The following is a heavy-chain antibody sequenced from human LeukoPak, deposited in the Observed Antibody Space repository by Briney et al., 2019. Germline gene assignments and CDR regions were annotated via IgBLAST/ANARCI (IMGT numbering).Heavy chain of an antibody. CDR2: IYYSGST. V-gene: IGHV4-31*03. CDR3: ARVSGYYDSNYFDY. CDR1: GGSISSGGYY. Sequence: SETLSLTCTVSGGSISSGGYYWSWIRQHPGKGLEWIGYIYYSGSTYYNPSLKSRVTISVDTSKNQFSLKLSSVTAADTAVYYCARVSGYYDSNYFDYWGQGTPVTVSS. D-gene: IGHD3-22*01. J-gene: IGHJ4*02.